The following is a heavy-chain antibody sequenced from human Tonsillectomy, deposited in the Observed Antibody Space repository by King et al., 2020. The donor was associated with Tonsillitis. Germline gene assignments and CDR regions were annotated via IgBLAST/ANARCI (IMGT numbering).Heavy chain of an antibody. CDR3: AIQNGVQGFGESTYSVDS. CDR2: ISPSRSRRYYT. J-gene: IGHJ4*02. Sequence: VQLVESGGHLVKPGGSLRLSCAASGFTFSDFYMSWIRQAPGKGLEWVSYISPSRSRRYYTNYADSVKGRFPISRDDAKNSLYLQMNSLRAEDTAVYYCAIQNGVQGFGESTYSVDSWGQGSLVTVSS. CDR1: GFTFSDFY. D-gene: IGHD3-10*01. V-gene: IGHV3-11*06.